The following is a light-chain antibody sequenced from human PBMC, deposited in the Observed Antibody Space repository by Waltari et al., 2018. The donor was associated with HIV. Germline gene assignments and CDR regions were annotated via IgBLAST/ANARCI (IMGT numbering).Light chain of an antibody. V-gene: IGKV3D-15*01. Sequence: DIVMTQSPATLSASQGERAPLYCSASQGLTYSRLAWYQQKTGQAPRLLIYGASTRATGIPARFSGSESGTEFTLTISSLQSEYFAIYFCQQYDQYPRTFGQGTKVETK. CDR2: GAS. CDR3: QQYDQYPRT. CDR1: QGLTYSR. J-gene: IGKJ1*01.